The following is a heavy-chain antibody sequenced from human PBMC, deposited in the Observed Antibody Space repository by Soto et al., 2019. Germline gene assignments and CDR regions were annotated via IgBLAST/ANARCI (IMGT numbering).Heavy chain of an antibody. Sequence: GGSLRLSCVASGFTFSDYSMSWIRQAPGKGPEWLAFIDSRGRTLSYADSVRGRFTISRDNAENSVYLQMDSLRADDTAVYYCARQPARNYIDSSGQGNSVTLSS. V-gene: IGHV3-11*01. CDR1: GFTFSDYS. CDR2: IDSRGRTL. J-gene: IGHJ4*02. D-gene: IGHD6-6*01. CDR3: ARQPARNYIDS.